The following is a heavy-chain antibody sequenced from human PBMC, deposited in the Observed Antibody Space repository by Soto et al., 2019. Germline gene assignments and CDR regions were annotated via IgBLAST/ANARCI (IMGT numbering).Heavy chain of an antibody. J-gene: IGHJ5*02. CDR3: ARDRAWFDP. CDR2: ISAYNGNT. Sequence: ASVKASSKASGYTITSYSMSWVRQAPGQGLEWMGWISAYNGNTNYAQKLQGRVTMTTDTSTSTAYMELRSLRSDDTAVYYCARDRAWFDPWGQGTLVTVSS. V-gene: IGHV1-18*01. CDR1: GYTITSYS.